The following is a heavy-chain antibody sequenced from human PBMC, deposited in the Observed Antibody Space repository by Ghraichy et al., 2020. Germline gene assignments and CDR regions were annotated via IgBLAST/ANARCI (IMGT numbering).Heavy chain of an antibody. CDR3: ARASFGETYYGHYYGLDV. CDR1: GLTVFTNY. J-gene: IGHJ6*02. D-gene: IGHD1-26*01. Sequence: GGSLRLSCAASGLTVFTNYMTWVCQAPGKGLEWVSIIYNTGTTHYADSVRGRFTISRHHSENSLYLQMNSLRPEDTAVYFCARASFGETYYGHYYGLDVWGQGTTVTVSS. CDR2: IYNTGTT. V-gene: IGHV3-53*04.